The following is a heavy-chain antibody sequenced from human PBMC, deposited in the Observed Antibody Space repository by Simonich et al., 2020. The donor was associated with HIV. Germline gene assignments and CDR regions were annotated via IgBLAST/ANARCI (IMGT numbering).Heavy chain of an antibody. CDR1: GFTFSTSS. D-gene: IGHD2-15*01. J-gene: IGHJ6*03. CDR3: ARDPGASWWANYYYYMDV. V-gene: IGHV3-21*01. CDR2: ISSSSSYI. Sequence: EVQLVESGGDLVKPGGSLRISCAASGFTFSTSSMSWVRQAPGKGLEWVSSISSSSSYIFYAGPVRGRFTISRDNAKDSRYLQLNSLRAEDTAVYYCARDPGASWWANYYYYMDVWGKGTTVTVSS.